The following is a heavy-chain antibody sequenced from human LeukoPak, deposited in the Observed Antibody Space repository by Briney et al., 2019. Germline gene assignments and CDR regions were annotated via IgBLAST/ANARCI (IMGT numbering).Heavy chain of an antibody. D-gene: IGHD6-19*01. CDR3: ARDGLIAVAGISSWYYFDY. J-gene: IGHJ4*02. Sequence: PGGSLRLSCSASGFTFSSYWMSWVRQAPGKGLEWVANIKQDGSEKYYVDSVKGRFTISRDNAKNSLYLQMNSLRAEDTAVYCCARDGLIAVAGISSWYYFDYWGQGTLVTVSS. CDR1: GFTFSSYW. CDR2: IKQDGSEK. V-gene: IGHV3-7*01.